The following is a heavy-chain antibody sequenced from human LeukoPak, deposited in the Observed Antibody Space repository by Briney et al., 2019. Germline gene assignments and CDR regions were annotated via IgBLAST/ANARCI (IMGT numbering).Heavy chain of an antibody. CDR3: AGEQNAFDM. J-gene: IGHJ3*02. V-gene: IGHV3-30*04. CDR2: ISYDGSSK. CDR1: GFTFRNYA. Sequence: GGSLRLSCAVSGFTFRNYAMHWVRQAPGKGLEWVAFISYDGSSKCYADSVKGRFTISRDNSKNTLYLQMNSLRAEDTAVYYCAGEQNAFDMWGQGTMVTVSS.